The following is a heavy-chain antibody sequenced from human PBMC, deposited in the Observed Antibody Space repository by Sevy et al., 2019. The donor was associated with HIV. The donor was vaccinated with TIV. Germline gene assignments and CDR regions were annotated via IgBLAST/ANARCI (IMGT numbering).Heavy chain of an antibody. V-gene: IGHV3-74*01. CDR3: ARAGIGDFWSGCHGIDY. CDR1: GFTFRNYW. Sequence: GGSLRLSCAASGFTFRNYWMHWVRQAPGKGLVSVSYIHTGGSSSYYADYVKGRFTISRDNAQNTLYLQMNSLRAEDTAVYYCARAGIGDFWSGCHGIDYWGQGTLVTVSS. J-gene: IGHJ4*02. D-gene: IGHD3-3*01. CDR2: IHTGGSSS.